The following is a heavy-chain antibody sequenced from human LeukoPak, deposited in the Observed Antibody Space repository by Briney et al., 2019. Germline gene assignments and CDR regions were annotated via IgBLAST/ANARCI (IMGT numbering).Heavy chain of an antibody. CDR3: ARVFTALDY. CDR1: GFTFSSYG. V-gene: IGHV3-30*03. Sequence: GGSLRLSCAASGFTFSSYGMHWVRQAPGKGLEWVAVISYDGSNKYYADSVKGRFTISRDNAKNSLYLQMNSLRVEDTAVYYCARVFTALDYWGQGTLVTVSS. D-gene: IGHD5-18*01. CDR2: ISYDGSNK. J-gene: IGHJ4*02.